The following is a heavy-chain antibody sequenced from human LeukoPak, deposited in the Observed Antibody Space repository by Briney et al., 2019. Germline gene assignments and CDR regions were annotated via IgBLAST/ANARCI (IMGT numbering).Heavy chain of an antibody. J-gene: IGHJ4*02. Sequence: SETLSLTCTVSGGPISSSYCWGWIRQTPGKGLEWIGSIHYSGSTCYNPSLKSRVTISVDTSRNQFSLKLRSVTAADTAVYYCARLPYSHYSDSSGYFDHWGQGTLFTVSS. D-gene: IGHD3-22*01. CDR3: ARLPYSHYSDSSGYFDH. CDR2: IHYSGST. V-gene: IGHV4-39*01. CDR1: GGPISSSYC.